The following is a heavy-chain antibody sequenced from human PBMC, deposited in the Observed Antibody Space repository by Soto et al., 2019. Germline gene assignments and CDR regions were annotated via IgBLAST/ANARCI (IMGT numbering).Heavy chain of an antibody. CDR2: IYYSGTT. J-gene: IGHJ4*02. Sequence: SETLSLTCTVSGGSISSSSYYWAWIRQPPGKGLEWIGSIYYSGTTYYNPSLKSRVTISVDTSKNQFSLKLSSVTAADTAVYYCARPRYSSTRGGYDYWGQGTLVTVS. CDR1: GGSISSSSYY. CDR3: ARPRYSSTRGGYDY. V-gene: IGHV4-39*01. D-gene: IGHD2-2*01.